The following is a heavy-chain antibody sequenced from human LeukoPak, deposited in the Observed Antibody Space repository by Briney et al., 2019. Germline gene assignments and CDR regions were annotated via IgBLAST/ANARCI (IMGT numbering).Heavy chain of an antibody. J-gene: IGHJ4*02. CDR2: ISGSGGGT. V-gene: IGHV3-23*01. CDR3: AKRGVVIRVILVGFHKEAYYFDS. CDR1: GITLSNYA. D-gene: IGHD3-22*01. Sequence: PGGSLRLSCAVSGITLSNYAMSWVRQAPGKGLEWVAGISGSGGGTHYADSVKGRFTISRDNPKNTLYLQMNNPRAGDTAVYFCAKRGVVIRVILVGFHKEAYYFDSWGQGALVTVSS.